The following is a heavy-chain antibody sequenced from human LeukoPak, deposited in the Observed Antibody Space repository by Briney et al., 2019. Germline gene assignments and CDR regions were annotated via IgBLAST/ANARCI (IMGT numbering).Heavy chain of an antibody. CDR2: LSGSGSST. Sequence: PGGSLRLSCTASGFTFSNFAMSWVCQAPGKGLEWVSALSGSGSSTYYADSVKGRFTISRDNSKNTVYLQMNSLRAEDTALYYCAKTVAGEYWGQGTLVTVSS. CDR1: GFTFSNFA. CDR3: AKTVAGEY. D-gene: IGHD6-19*01. V-gene: IGHV3-23*01. J-gene: IGHJ4*02.